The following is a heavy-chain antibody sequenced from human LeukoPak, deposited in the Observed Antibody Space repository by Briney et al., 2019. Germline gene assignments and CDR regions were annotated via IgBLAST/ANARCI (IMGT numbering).Heavy chain of an antibody. CDR2: IKVDGTEK. Sequence: GGSLRPSCAASGFSFTAYWMSWVRQAPGKGLEWVANIKVDGTEKYYVDSVKGRFTISRDNAKNSLSLQMSGPRAEDTAVYYCARDWNGSGTAFDHWGQGTLVTVSS. V-gene: IGHV3-7*05. CDR3: ARDWNGSGTAFDH. D-gene: IGHD1-1*01. J-gene: IGHJ4*02. CDR1: GFSFTAYW.